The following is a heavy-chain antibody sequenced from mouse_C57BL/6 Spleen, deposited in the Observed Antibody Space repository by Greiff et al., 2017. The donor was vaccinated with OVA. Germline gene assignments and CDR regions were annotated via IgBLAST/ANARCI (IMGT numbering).Heavy chain of an antibody. J-gene: IGHJ2*01. CDR2: IDPSDSYT. CDR1: GYTFTSYW. Sequence: QVQLKQPGAELVMPGASVKLSCKASGYTFTSYWMHWVKQRPGQGLEWIGEIDPSDSYTNYNQKFKGKSTLTVDKSSSTAYMQLSSLTSEDSAVYYCARRAVRGYFDYWGQGTTLTVSS. V-gene: IGHV1-69*01. D-gene: IGHD3-1*01. CDR3: ARRAVRGYFDY.